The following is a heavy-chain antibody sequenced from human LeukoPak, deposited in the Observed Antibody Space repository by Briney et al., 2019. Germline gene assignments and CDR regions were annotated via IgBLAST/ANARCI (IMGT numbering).Heavy chain of an antibody. CDR1: GFTFSSHA. J-gene: IGHJ4*02. D-gene: IGHD6-13*01. CDR3: AKDRGIIAAAVPDS. V-gene: IGHV3-23*01. Sequence: GGSLRLSCAASGFTFSSHAMSWVRQTPGKGLEWVSAISSGGDNTYYTDSVKGRFTISRDNSKNTLYLQMNSLRVDDTAIYYCAKDRGIIAAAVPDSWGQGTLVTVSS. CDR2: ISSGGDNT.